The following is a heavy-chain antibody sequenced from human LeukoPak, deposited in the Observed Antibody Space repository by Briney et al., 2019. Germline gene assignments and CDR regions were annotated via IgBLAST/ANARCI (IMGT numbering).Heavy chain of an antibody. D-gene: IGHD3-10*01. V-gene: IGHV4-34*01. CDR2: INHSGST. CDR1: GGSFSGYY. J-gene: IGHJ4*02. CDR3: ARHGDYYGSGSRY. Sequence: HSETLSLTCAVYGGSFSGYYWSWIRQPPGKGLEWIGEINHSGSTNYNPSLKSRVTISVDTSKNQFSLKLSSVTAADTAVYYCARHGDYYGSGSRYWGQGTLVTVSS.